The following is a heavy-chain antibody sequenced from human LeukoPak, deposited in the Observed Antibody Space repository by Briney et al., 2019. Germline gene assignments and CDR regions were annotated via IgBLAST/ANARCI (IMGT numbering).Heavy chain of an antibody. CDR3: ARANYYDSTGYLPVVYPSDY. CDR2: IYHSGST. Sequence: PSETLSLTCTVSGGSIRSSGYYWSWIRQDPAKGLEWIGYIYHSGSTYYNPSLKSRLTISLDTSKNQFSLKLRSVTAADTAVYYCARANYYDSTGYLPVVYPSDYWGQGTLATVSS. J-gene: IGHJ4*02. CDR1: GGSIRSSGYY. D-gene: IGHD3-22*01. V-gene: IGHV4-31*03.